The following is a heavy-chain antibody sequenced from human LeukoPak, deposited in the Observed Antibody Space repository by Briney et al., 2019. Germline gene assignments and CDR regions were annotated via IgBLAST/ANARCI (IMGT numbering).Heavy chain of an antibody. J-gene: IGHJ6*03. CDR1: GGTFSSYA. V-gene: IGHV1-69*06. CDR2: IIPIFGTA. D-gene: IGHD6-25*01. CDR3: ARERYSSGPRYMDV. Sequence: ASVKVSCKASGGTFSSYAISWVRQAPGQGLEWMGGIIPIFGTANYAQKFQGRVTITADKSTSTAYMELRILRSDDTAVYYCARERYSSGPRYMDVWGKGTTVTVSS.